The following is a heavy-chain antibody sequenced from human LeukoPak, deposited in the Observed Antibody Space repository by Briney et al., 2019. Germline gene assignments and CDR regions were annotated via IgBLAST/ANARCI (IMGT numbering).Heavy chain of an antibody. J-gene: IGHJ4*02. CDR3: ARHKGGSGWSIPFDY. D-gene: IGHD6-19*01. Sequence: PSETLSLTCTVSGGSISSYYWSWIRQPPGKGLEWIGYIYYSGSTNYNPSLKSRVTISVDTSKNQFSLKLSSVTAADTAVYYCARHKGGSGWSIPFDYWGQGTLVTVSS. V-gene: IGHV4-59*08. CDR1: GGSISSYY. CDR2: IYYSGST.